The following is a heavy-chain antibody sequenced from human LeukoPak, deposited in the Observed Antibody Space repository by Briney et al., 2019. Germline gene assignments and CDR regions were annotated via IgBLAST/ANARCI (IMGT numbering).Heavy chain of an antibody. CDR3: AREDIAAAGTDY. Sequence: GGSLRLSCAASGFTFSDYYMTWIRQAPGRGLEWLSYITGSGSTIDYADSVKGRFTISRDNAKNSLYLQMNSLRAEDTAVYYCAREDIAAAGTDYWGQGTLVTVSS. D-gene: IGHD6-13*01. V-gene: IGHV3-11*04. J-gene: IGHJ4*02. CDR1: GFTFSDYY. CDR2: ITGSGSTI.